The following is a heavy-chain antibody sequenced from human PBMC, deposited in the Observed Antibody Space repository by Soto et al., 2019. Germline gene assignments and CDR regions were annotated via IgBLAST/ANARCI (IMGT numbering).Heavy chain of an antibody. CDR2: ISGSGGST. V-gene: IGHV3-23*01. CDR3: AKDTHIVVVTAIPGFDY. CDR1: GFTFSSYA. Sequence: EVQLLESGGGLVQPGGSLRLSCAASGFTFSSYAMSWVRQAPGKGLEWVSAISGSGGSTYYADSVKGRFTISRDNSKNTLYLQMNSLRAEDTAVYYCAKDTHIVVVTAIPGFDYWGQGTLVTVSS. D-gene: IGHD2-21*02. J-gene: IGHJ4*02.